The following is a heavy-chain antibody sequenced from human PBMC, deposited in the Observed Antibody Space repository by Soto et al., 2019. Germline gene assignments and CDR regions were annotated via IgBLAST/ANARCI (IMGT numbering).Heavy chain of an antibody. D-gene: IGHD2-15*01. CDR3: ARAFLGYCSGGSCYSDLYYYYGMDV. J-gene: IGHJ6*02. CDR1: GYTFTSYA. V-gene: IGHV1-3*01. CDR2: INAGNGNT. Sequence: GASVKVSCKASGYTFTSYAMHWVRQAPGQRLEWMGWINAGNGNTKYSQKFQGRVTITRDTSASTAYMELSSLRSEDTAVYYCARAFLGYCSGGSCYSDLYYYYGMDVWGQGTTVTVSS.